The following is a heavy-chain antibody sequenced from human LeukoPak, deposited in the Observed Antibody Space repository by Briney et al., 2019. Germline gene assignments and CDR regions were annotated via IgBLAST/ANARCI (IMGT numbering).Heavy chain of an antibody. V-gene: IGHV7-4-1*02. CDR1: GYTFTSYA. Sequence: ASVKVSCKASGYTFTSYAMNWVRQAPGQGLEGMGWINTNTGNPTYAQGFTGRFVFSLDTSVSTAYLQISSLKAEDTAVYYCARESGSSWYFTREALPDEFDYWGQGTLVTVSS. D-gene: IGHD6-13*01. CDR3: ARESGSSWYFTREALPDEFDY. J-gene: IGHJ4*02. CDR2: INTNTGNP.